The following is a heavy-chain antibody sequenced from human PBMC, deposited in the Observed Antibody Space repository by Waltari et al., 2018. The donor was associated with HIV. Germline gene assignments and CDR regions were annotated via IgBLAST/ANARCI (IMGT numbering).Heavy chain of an antibody. D-gene: IGHD2-15*01. Sequence: QVQLQESGPGLVKPSETLSLTCIVSGGPISSDRYYWEWIGSVFYSGTTIYNPSLESRVTISVDTSKRQVSLRVTSVIAADTAVYFCARGYCNGGICDPAGPWGQGILVTVSS. CDR1: GGPISSDRYY. V-gene: IGHV4-39*02. J-gene: IGHJ5*02. CDR3: ARGYCNGGICDPAGP. CDR2: VFYSGTT.